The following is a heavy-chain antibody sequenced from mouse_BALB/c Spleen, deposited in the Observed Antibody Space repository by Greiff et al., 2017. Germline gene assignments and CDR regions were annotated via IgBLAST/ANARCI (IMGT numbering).Heavy chain of an antibody. D-gene: IGHD2-1*01. J-gene: IGHJ4*01. CDR3: ARHGDYGNYDYAMDY. CDR2: ISSGGSYT. CDR1: GFTFSSYG. V-gene: IGHV5-6*01. Sequence: EVHLVESGGDLVKPGGSLKLSCAASGFTFSSYGMSWVRQTPDKRLEWVATISSGGSYTYYSDSVKGRFTISRDNAKNTLYLQMSSLKSEDTAMYYCARHGDYGNYDYAMDYWGQGTSVTVSS.